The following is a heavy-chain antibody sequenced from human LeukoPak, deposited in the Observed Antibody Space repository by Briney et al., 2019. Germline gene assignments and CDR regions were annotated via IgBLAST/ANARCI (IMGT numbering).Heavy chain of an antibody. D-gene: IGHD3-10*01. V-gene: IGHV3-33*06. CDR1: GFTFSSYG. CDR2: IWYDGSNK. CDR3: AKDRLTMVRGVLDY. J-gene: IGHJ4*02. Sequence: GGSPRLSCAASGFTFSSYGMHWVRQAPGKGLEWVAVIWYDGSNKYYAGSVKGRFTISRDNSKNTLYLQMNSLRAEDTAVYYCAKDRLTMVRGVLDYWGQGTLVTVSS.